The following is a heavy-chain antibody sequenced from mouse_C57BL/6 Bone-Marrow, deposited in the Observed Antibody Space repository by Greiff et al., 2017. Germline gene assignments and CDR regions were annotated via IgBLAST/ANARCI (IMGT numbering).Heavy chain of an antibody. CDR1: DSEVFPIAY. J-gene: IGHJ3*01. Sequence: QVQLQQSGSELRSPGSSVKLSCKDFDSEVFPIAYMCWVRQKPGHGSEWIGGILPSIGRTIYGEKFEANATSDAATPSNTAYLRLYSLTSEDSALYYCAGRGYYCCSYIPWFAYGGQGTLVTVSA. CDR2: ILPSIGRT. V-gene: IGHV15-2*01. CDR3: AGRGYYCCSYIPWFAY. D-gene: IGHD1-1*01.